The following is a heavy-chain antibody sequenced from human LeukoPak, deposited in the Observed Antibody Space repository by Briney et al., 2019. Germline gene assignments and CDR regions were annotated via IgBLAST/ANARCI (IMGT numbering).Heavy chain of an antibody. V-gene: IGHV3-15*01. J-gene: IGHJ4*02. D-gene: IGHD6-13*01. Sequence: PGGSLRLSCAASGFTFSNAWMSWVRQAPGKGLEWVGRIKSKTDGGTTDYAAPVKGRFTISRDDSKNTLYLQMNSLKTEDTAVYYCARDMGMVRGDYWGQGTLVTVSS. CDR3: ARDMGMVRGDY. CDR2: IKSKTDGGTT. CDR1: GFTFSNAW.